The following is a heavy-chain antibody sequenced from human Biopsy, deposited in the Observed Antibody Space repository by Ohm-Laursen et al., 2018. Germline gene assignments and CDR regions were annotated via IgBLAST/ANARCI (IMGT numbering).Heavy chain of an antibody. CDR3: TRRGMTTLTTRAFDI. J-gene: IGHJ3*02. D-gene: IGHD4-11*01. Sequence: TLFLTCTVSGGSMTGSSYYWGWIRQPPGKGLEWIGAVHYSGSPYYNPSLQSRVTLSVDTPKNLFSLRLSSVTAADTAVYYCTRRGMTTLTTRAFDIWGQGTMVTVSS. CDR1: GGSMTGSSYY. V-gene: IGHV4-39*01. CDR2: VHYSGSP.